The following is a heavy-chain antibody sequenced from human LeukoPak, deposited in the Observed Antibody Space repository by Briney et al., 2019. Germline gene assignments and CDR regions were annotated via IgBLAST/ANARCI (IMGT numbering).Heavy chain of an antibody. CDR1: GGSISSYY. Sequence: PSETLSLTCTVSGGSISSYYWSWIRQPPGKGLEWIGFIYYSGSTNYNPSLKSRATISVDTSKNQFSLKLSSVTAADTAVYYCARGRWLQLPDYWGQGTLVTVSP. J-gene: IGHJ4*02. CDR2: IYYSGST. V-gene: IGHV4-59*08. CDR3: ARGRWLQLPDY. D-gene: IGHD5-24*01.